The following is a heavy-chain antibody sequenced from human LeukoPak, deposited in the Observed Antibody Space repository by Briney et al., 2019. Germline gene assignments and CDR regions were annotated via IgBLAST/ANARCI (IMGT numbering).Heavy chain of an antibody. J-gene: IGHJ6*03. D-gene: IGHD3-10*01. Sequence: GGSLRLSCAASGFTFSSYWMTWVRQAPGKGLEWVANIKQDGSEKYYVDSVKGRFTISRDNAKNSLSLQMNSLRAEDTAVYYCARVYYGSGSLYYYYYYMDVWGKGTTVTISS. CDR2: IKQDGSEK. V-gene: IGHV3-7*03. CDR3: ARVYYGSGSLYYYYYYMDV. CDR1: GFTFSSYW.